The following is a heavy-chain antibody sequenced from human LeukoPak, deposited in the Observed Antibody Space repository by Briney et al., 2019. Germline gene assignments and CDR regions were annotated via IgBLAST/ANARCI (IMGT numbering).Heavy chain of an antibody. J-gene: IGHJ2*01. CDR3: ARALYCSSSSCYTVHWDFDL. CDR1: GYTFTSYD. V-gene: IGHV1-18*01. CDR2: INAYNGNT. D-gene: IGHD2-2*02. Sequence: GASVKVSCKASGYTFTSYDISWVRQAPGQGLEWMGWINAYNGNTNYAQKLQGRVTMTTDTSTRTAYMELRSLRSDDTAVYYCARALYCSSSSCYTVHWDFDLWGRDRMVTVSS.